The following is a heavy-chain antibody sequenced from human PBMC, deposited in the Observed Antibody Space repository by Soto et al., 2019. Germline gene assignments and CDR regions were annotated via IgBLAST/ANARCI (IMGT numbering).Heavy chain of an antibody. CDR3: ARQGQELRFLEWLENNEPVETVKYYYMDV. J-gene: IGHJ6*03. CDR2: IYYSGST. Sequence: SETLSLTCTVSGGSISSYYWSWIRQPPGKGLEWIGYIYYSGSTNYNPSLRSRVTISVDTSKNQFSLKLSSVTAADTAGYYCARQGQELRFLEWLENNEPVETVKYYYMDVWGKGTTVTVSS. V-gene: IGHV4-59*08. D-gene: IGHD3-3*01. CDR1: GGSISSYY.